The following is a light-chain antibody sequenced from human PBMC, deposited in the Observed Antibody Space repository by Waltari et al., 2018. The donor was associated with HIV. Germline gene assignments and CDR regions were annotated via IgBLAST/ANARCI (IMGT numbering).Light chain of an antibody. CDR1: SSNIVTHY. CDR3: AAWDDSLSAWL. V-gene: IGLV1-47*01. CDR2: HTK. Sequence: QSVLTPPPSASGTPGQRVTIPCSGNSSNIVTHYVPRYKQFPWTAPERVVYHTKQRLLGVPDRFSGSESGASASLAISGLRSEDEADYYCAAWDDSLSAWLFGGGTRLNVL. J-gene: IGLJ2*01.